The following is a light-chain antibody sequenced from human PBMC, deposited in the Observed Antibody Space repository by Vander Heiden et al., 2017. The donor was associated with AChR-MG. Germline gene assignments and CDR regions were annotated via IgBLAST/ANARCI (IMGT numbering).Light chain of an antibody. J-gene: IGLJ3*02. CDR2: RSV. CDR3: QSYENGLSGWV. V-gene: IGLV1-40*01. CDR1: NYNIVAGYG. Sequence: QSVLPPPPSVSGAPRQRVTIPCVWTNYNIVAGYGVPWQRHQPVAAPKVLIFRSVERTSGVPDRVSGSKSGTAASLAITGLQAEDEAVYYCQSYENGLSGWVFGGGTKVTVL.